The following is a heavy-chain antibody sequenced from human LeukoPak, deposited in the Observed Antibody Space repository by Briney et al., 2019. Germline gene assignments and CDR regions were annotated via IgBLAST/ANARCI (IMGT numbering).Heavy chain of an antibody. CDR2: IIPDSGGT. Sequence: GASVKVSCKASGYTFTGYYMHWVRQAPGQGLEWMGWIIPDSGGTGYAQKFQGRVTMTKDTSISTAYMELSRLGSDDTAVYYCARRYSPTGPFDYWGPGTLVTVSS. D-gene: IGHD1-14*01. CDR1: GYTFTGYY. V-gene: IGHV1-2*02. J-gene: IGHJ4*02. CDR3: ARRYSPTGPFDY.